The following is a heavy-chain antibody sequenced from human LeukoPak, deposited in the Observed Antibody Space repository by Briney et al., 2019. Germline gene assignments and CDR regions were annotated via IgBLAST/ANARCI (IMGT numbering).Heavy chain of an antibody. CDR1: GFTVSTNY. Sequence: GGSLRLSCAASGFTVSTNYMSWVRQAPGRGLEWVSVIYSGGNTYYADSVKGGFTISRDNSKNTLYLQMNSLRADDTAVYYCARDSGTTVGYFDYWGQGTLVTVSS. D-gene: IGHD4-23*01. CDR2: IYSGGNT. CDR3: ARDSGTTVGYFDY. J-gene: IGHJ4*02. V-gene: IGHV3-66*01.